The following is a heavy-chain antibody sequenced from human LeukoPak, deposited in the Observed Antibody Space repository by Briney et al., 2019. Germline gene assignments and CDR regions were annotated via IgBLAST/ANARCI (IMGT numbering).Heavy chain of an antibody. V-gene: IGHV3-7*01. Sequence: GGSLRLSCVASGFTFSTYWMSWVRQAPGKGLEWVANIKQDGSEKYYVDSLKGRFTISRDNAKNSLYLQMNSLRAEDTAVYYCAKIRTRVQLWPVDYWGQGTLVTVSS. CDR3: AKIRTRVQLWPVDY. CDR1: GFTFSTYW. J-gene: IGHJ4*02. CDR2: IKQDGSEK. D-gene: IGHD5-18*01.